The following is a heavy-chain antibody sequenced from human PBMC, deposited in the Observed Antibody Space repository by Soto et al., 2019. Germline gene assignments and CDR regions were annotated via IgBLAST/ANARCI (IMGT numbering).Heavy chain of an antibody. CDR2: IDGSSDSI. CDR1: GFTFSVYA. J-gene: IGHJ5*01. D-gene: IGHD2-2*01. Sequence: EVQLLESGGGLVQPGGSLRLSCAASGFTFSVYAMSWVRQAPGKGLEWVSGIDGSSDSIYYTDSVKGRFTISRDNSKNTLYLQMTSLRPEDTAVYHCAKDIGPPAAFESWGQGTLVTVSS. V-gene: IGHV3-23*01. CDR3: AKDIGPPAAFES.